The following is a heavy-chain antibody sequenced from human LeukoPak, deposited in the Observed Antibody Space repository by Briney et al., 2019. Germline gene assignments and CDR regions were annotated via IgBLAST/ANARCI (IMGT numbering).Heavy chain of an antibody. D-gene: IGHD6-13*01. Sequence: SQTLSLTCGISGDSVSSNNAAWNWVRQSPTRGLEWLGRTYYRSKWYNDYAVSVKSRITINPDTSKNQFSLQLNSVTPEDTAVYYCAREGGYSSSWYVDAFDIWGQGTMVTVSS. CDR1: GDSVSSNNAA. V-gene: IGHV6-1*01. CDR2: TYYRSKWYN. CDR3: AREGGYSSSWYVDAFDI. J-gene: IGHJ3*02.